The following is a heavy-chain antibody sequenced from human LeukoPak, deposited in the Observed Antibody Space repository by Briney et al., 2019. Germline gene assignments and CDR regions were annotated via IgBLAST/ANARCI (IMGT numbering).Heavy chain of an antibody. Sequence: SETLSLTCTVSGGSISSSSYYWGWIRQPPGKGLEWIGSIYYSGSTYYNPSLKSRVTISVDTSKNQFSLKLSSVTAADTAVYYCARRVTFGGVITMDVWGQGTTVAVSS. J-gene: IGHJ6*02. D-gene: IGHD3-16*02. CDR2: IYYSGST. V-gene: IGHV4-39*01. CDR3: ARRVTFGGVITMDV. CDR1: GGSISSSSYY.